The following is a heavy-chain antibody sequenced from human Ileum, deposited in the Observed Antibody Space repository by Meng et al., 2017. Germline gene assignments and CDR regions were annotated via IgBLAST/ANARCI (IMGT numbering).Heavy chain of an antibody. J-gene: IGHJ4*02. Sequence: EGQLVASGGGLVQPGGSLTLSFAASGFTFSTYSMHWVRKAPGKGLVWVSQIKPDGRTTAYADSVKGRFTISRDNAKSTLYLEMNSLRAEDAAVYYCARDWDWVVWDYWGQGTLVTVSS. CDR2: IKPDGRTT. CDR1: GFTFSTYS. CDR3: ARDWDWVVWDY. D-gene: IGHD3/OR15-3a*01. V-gene: IGHV3-74*01.